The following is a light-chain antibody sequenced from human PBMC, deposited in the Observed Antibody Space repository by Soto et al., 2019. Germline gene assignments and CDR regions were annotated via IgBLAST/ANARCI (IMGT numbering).Light chain of an antibody. Sequence: EIDLTQLPATLSLPPGERASLSCRASQSVSTYLAWYQQRFGQAPRLLIYDASTMATGIPSRFSGSGSGTDFTLTISSLEPEDVAIYYCQQRSSAPRTFGGGTKVDIK. CDR3: QQRSSAPRT. V-gene: IGKV3-11*01. CDR1: QSVSTY. CDR2: DAS. J-gene: IGKJ4*01.